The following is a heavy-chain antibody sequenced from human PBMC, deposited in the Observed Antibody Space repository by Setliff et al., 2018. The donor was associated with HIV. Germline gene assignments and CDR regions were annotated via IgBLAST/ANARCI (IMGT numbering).Heavy chain of an antibody. CDR1: GYTFTSYG. CDR2: ISVYNDIT. CDR3: ARVNSGLRGWFDP. Sequence: VASVKVSCKASGYTFTSYGIIWVRQAPGQGLEWMGWISVYNDITSYPQHLQGRVTMTTDTSTSTAYMELRSLRSDDTAVYYCARVNSGLRGWFDPWGQGTLVTVSS. D-gene: IGHD4-17*01. V-gene: IGHV1-18*01. J-gene: IGHJ5*02.